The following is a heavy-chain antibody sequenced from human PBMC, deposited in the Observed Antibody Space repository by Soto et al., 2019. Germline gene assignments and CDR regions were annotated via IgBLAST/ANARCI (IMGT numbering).Heavy chain of an antibody. J-gene: IGHJ6*03. CDR3: AKGRSWFGERDYYYMDV. V-gene: IGHV3-23*01. Sequence: GGSLRLSCAASGFTFSSYAMSWVRQAPGKGLEWVSAISGSGGSTYYADSVKGRFTISRDNSKNTLYLQMNSLRAEDTAVYYCAKGRSWFGERDYYYMDVWGKGTTVTVSS. CDR1: GFTFSSYA. D-gene: IGHD3-10*01. CDR2: ISGSGGST.